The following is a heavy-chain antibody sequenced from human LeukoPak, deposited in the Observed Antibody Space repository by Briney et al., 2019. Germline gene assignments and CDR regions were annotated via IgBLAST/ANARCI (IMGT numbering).Heavy chain of an antibody. CDR1: GYTFTSYG. CDR2: ISGYSGNT. J-gene: IGHJ4*02. V-gene: IGHV1-18*01. CDR3: ARDRFGEFPADY. D-gene: IGHD3-10*01. Sequence: ASVKVSCTASGYTFTSYGISWVRQAPGQGLEWMGWISGYSGNTNYAQKFQGRVTMTTDTSTSTAYMELRSLRSDDTAVYFCARDRFGEFPADYWGQGTLVTVSS.